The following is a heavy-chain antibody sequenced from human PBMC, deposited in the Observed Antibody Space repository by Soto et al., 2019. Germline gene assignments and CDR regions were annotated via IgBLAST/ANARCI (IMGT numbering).Heavy chain of an antibody. Sequence: EVRLVESGGALVQRGGSLTLSCAASGFRFSIYSMKWVRQAPGKGLEWSAYITSDTKTIKYAESVKGRFTISRDNAKNSVYLQMNNLSDEDTAVYYCARSVEGHFDYWGQGTVVTVSS. V-gene: IGHV3-48*02. D-gene: IGHD6-19*01. CDR1: GFRFSIYS. CDR2: ITSDTKTI. J-gene: IGHJ4*02. CDR3: ARSVEGHFDY.